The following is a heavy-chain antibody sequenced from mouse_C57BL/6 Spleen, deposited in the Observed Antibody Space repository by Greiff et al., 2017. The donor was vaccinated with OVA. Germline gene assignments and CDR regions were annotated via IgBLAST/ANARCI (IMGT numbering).Heavy chain of an antibody. Sequence: EVKLVESGPVLVKPGASVKMSCKASGYTFTDYYMNWVKQSHGKSLEWIGVINPYNGGTSYNQKFKGKATLTVDKSSSAAYMELNSLTSEDSAVYYCARRVDYDVGNAMDYWGQGTSVTVSS. D-gene: IGHD2-4*01. J-gene: IGHJ4*01. V-gene: IGHV1-19*01. CDR3: ARRVDYDVGNAMDY. CDR2: INPYNGGT. CDR1: GYTFTDYY.